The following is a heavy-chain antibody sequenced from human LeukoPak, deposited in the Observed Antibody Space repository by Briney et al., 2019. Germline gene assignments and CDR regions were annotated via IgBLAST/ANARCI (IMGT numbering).Heavy chain of an antibody. D-gene: IGHD5/OR15-5a*01. CDR1: GFPFINAW. J-gene: IGHJ4*02. CDR3: AREVSVTSYFDY. Sequence: GGSLRLSCAASGFPFINAWMHWVRQAPGKGLVWVSRINSDGSSTSYADSVKGRFTISRDNAKNTLYLQMNSLRAEDTAVYYCAREVSVTSYFDYWGQGTLVTVSS. V-gene: IGHV3-74*01. CDR2: INSDGSST.